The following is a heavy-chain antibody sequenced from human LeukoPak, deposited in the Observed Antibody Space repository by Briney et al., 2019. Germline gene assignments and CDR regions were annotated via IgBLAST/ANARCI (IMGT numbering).Heavy chain of an antibody. V-gene: IGHV4-39*01. CDR2: IYYSGST. D-gene: IGHD3-3*01. J-gene: IGHJ5*02. CDR3: ARQPFWSAPWWFDP. CDR1: GGSISSSSYY. Sequence: PSETLSLACTVSGGSISSSSYYWGWIRQPPGKGLEWIGSIYYSGSTYYNPSLKSRVTISVDTSKNQFSLKLSSVTAADTAVYYCARQPFWSAPWWFDPWGQGTLVTVSS.